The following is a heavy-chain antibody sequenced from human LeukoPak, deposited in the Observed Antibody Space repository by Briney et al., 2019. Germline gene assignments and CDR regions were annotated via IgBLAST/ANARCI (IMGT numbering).Heavy chain of an antibody. CDR2: ISSSGSTI. CDR3: ARKDRTVSFDY. CDR1: GFTFSSYE. V-gene: IGHV3-48*03. J-gene: IGHJ4*02. Sequence: GGSLRLSCAASGFTFSSYEMNWVRQAPGKGLEWVSYISSSGSTIYYADSVKGRFTISRDNAKNSLYLQMNSLRAEDTAVYYCARKDRTVSFDYWGQGTLVTVSS.